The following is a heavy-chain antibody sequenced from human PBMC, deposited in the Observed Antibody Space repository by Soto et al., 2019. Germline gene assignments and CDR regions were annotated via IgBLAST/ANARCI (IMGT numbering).Heavy chain of an antibody. CDR2: IIPLLGIG. J-gene: IGHJ4*02. CDR3: ASSDKELRYFDWLLGPPDY. V-gene: IGHV1-69*02. CDR1: GGTLSSET. D-gene: IGHD3-9*01. Sequence: SVKVSCKVSGGTLSSETISWLRQAPGQGLEWMGRIIPLLGIGNYAQKFQGRVTITEDISTNTGYMELSSLTSQDTAVYYCASSDKELRYFDWLLGPPDYWGQGTLVTVSS.